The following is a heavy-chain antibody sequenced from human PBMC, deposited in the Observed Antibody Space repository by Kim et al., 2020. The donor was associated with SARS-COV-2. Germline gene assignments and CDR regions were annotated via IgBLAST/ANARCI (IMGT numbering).Heavy chain of an antibody. CDR1: GGTFSSYA. D-gene: IGHD2-15*01. Sequence: SVKVSCKASGGTFSSYAISWVRQAPGQGLEWMGGIIPIFGTANYAQKFQGRVTITADESTSTAYMELSSLRSEDTAVYYCAREVVGSAAPFDPWGQGTLVTVSS. V-gene: IGHV1-69*13. CDR3: AREVVGSAAPFDP. CDR2: IIPIFGTA. J-gene: IGHJ5*02.